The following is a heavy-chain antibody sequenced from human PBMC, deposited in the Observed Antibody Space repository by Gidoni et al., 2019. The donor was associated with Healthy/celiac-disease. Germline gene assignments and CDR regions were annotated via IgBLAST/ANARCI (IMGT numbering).Heavy chain of an antibody. CDR3: AAEYCSSTSCLGFYYYGMDV. J-gene: IGHJ6*02. V-gene: IGHV3-48*01. D-gene: IGHD2-2*01. CDR2: ISSRSSTI. Sequence: EVQLVESGGGLVQPGGSLRLSCAASGFTFSSYSMHWVRQAPGKGLEWVSYISSRSSTIYYADSVKGRFTISRDNAKNSLYLQMNSLRAEDTAVYYCAAEYCSSTSCLGFYYYGMDVWGQGTTVTVSS. CDR1: GFTFSSYS.